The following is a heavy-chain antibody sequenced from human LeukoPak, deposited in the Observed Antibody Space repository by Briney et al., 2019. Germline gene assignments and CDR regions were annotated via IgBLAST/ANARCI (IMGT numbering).Heavy chain of an antibody. D-gene: IGHD5-24*01. CDR2: IGISGNT. CDR1: GFTFSSHS. Sequence: GESLRLSCAASGFTFSSHSSSWVRQAPGKGLEWVSSIGISGNTYYADSVKGRFTISRDNSKDTLFLQLNSLRVEDTAVYYCASEIRPNDYWGQGTLVTVSS. J-gene: IGHJ4*02. V-gene: IGHV3-23*01. CDR3: ASEIRPNDY.